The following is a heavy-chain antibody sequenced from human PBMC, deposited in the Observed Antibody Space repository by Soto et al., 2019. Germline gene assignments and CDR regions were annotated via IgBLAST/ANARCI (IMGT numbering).Heavy chain of an antibody. CDR2: IYYSGST. V-gene: IGHV4-61*01. J-gene: IGHJ4*02. CDR3: ARERGYDYGDYVPYYFDY. CDR1: GGSVSSGSYY. Sequence: SETLSLTCTVSGGSVSSGSYYWSWIRQPPGKGLEWIGYIYYSGSTNYNPSLKSRVTISVDTSKNQFSLKLSSVTAADTAVYYCARERGYDYGDYVPYYFDYWGQGTLVTVSS. D-gene: IGHD4-17*01.